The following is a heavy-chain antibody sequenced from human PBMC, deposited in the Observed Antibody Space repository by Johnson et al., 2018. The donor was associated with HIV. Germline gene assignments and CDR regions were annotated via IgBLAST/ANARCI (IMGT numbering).Heavy chain of an antibody. CDR2: ISYDGSNK. CDR1: GFTFSSYA. Sequence: QVQLVESGGGLAQPGRSLRLSCAASGFTFSSYAMHWVHQAPGKGLEWVAVISYDGSNKYYADSVKGRFTISRDNSKNTLYLQMNSLRAEDTALYYWAGRELDAFDIWGQVTMVTVSS. D-gene: IGHD1-26*01. J-gene: IGHJ3*02. CDR3: AGRELDAFDI. V-gene: IGHV3-30*04.